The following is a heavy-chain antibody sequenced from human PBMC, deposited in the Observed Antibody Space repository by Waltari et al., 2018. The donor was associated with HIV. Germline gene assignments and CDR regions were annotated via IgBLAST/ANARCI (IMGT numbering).Heavy chain of an antibody. V-gene: IGHV3-7*04. CDR3: ARGGFYGSGSKVN. Sequence: EVQLVESGGGLVQPGGSLRLSCAASGFTFSSYWMSWVRQAPGKGLEWVANIKEDGREKYYGDSVNGRFTISRDNAENSLYLQMNSLRAEDTAVYYCARGGFYGSGSKVNWGQGTLVTVSS. D-gene: IGHD3-10*01. CDR2: IKEDGREK. J-gene: IGHJ4*02. CDR1: GFTFSSYW.